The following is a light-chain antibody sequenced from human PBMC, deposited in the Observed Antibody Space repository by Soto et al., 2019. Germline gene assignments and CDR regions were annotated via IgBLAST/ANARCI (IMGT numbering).Light chain of an antibody. V-gene: IGKV3-20*01. CDR2: GAS. Sequence: EIVLTQSPGTLCLPPGERATLSCRPIQSFRGNYLAWYQQKPGQAPRLLLYGASSRATGIPPRFSGRGSGTDFTLSISSLEPEDFALYYCQQYVAGSPLSFGRGTQVEIK. J-gene: IGKJ5*01. CDR1: QSFRGNY. CDR3: QQYVAGSPLS.